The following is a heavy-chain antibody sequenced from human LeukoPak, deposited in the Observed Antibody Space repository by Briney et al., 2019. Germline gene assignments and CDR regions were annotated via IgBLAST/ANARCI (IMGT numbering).Heavy chain of an antibody. V-gene: IGHV1-8*01. CDR2: MNPNSGNT. D-gene: IGHD2-15*01. Sequence: ASVKVSCKASGYTFTSYDINWVRQATGQGLEWMGWMNPNSGNTGYAQKFQGRVTMTRNTSISTAHMELSSLRSEDTAVYYCEVAAMEMAFDIWGQGTMVTVSS. CDR3: EVAAMEMAFDI. J-gene: IGHJ3*02. CDR1: GYTFTSYD.